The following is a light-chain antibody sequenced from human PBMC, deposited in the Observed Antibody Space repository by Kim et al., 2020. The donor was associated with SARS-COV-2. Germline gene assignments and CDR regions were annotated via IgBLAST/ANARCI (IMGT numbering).Light chain of an antibody. CDR2: AAS. CDR3: QQLNDYPRT. V-gene: IGKV1-9*01. Sequence: DIQMTQSPSFLSASVGDRVTITCRASLAIDTHLAWYQQKAGTAPKLLIYAASRLHTGVPSRFSGSGSGTQFTLTITSLQPEDVATYYCQQLNDYPRTFGQGTKVDIK. CDR1: LAIDTH. J-gene: IGKJ1*01.